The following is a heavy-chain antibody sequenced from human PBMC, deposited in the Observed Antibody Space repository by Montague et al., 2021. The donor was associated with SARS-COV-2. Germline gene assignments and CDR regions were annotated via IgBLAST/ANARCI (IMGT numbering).Heavy chain of an antibody. V-gene: IGHV3-30-3*01. J-gene: IGHJ6*02. Sequence: SLRLSCAASGFTFSRYAMHWVRQAPGKGLEWVAVISYDGSNKYYADSVKGRFTISRDNSKNTLYLQTNSLRAEDTAVYYCAGGGSEGVYSYECGMDVWGQGTTVTVSS. CDR3: AGGGSEGVYSYECGMDV. CDR2: ISYDGSNK. D-gene: IGHD3-10*01. CDR1: GFTFSRYA.